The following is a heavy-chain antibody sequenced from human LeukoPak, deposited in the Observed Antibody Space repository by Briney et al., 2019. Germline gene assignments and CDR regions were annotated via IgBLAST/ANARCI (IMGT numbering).Heavy chain of an antibody. D-gene: IGHD7-27*01. J-gene: IGHJ3*02. CDR2: ISSSSSYI. V-gene: IGHV3-21*04. Sequence: GGSLRLSCAASGFTFSSYSMNWVRQAPGKGLEWVSSISSSSSYIYYADSVKGRFTISRDNSKNTLYLQMNSLRAEDTAVYYCAKSLSWGAFDIWGQGTMVTVSS. CDR1: GFTFSSYS. CDR3: AKSLSWGAFDI.